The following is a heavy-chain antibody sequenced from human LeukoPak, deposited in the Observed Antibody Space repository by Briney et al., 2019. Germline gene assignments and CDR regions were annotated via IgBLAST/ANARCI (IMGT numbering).Heavy chain of an antibody. CDR1: GFTFSSYS. D-gene: IGHD1-14*01. Sequence: GGSLRLSCAASGFTFSSYSMNWVRQAPGKGLEWVSSISSSSSYIYYADSVQGRFTISRDNSKNTLYLEMNSLSPDDTAVHYCARGVEPLAANTLAYWGQGTLVTVSS. V-gene: IGHV3-21*04. J-gene: IGHJ4*02. CDR2: ISSSSSYI. CDR3: ARGVEPLAANTLAY.